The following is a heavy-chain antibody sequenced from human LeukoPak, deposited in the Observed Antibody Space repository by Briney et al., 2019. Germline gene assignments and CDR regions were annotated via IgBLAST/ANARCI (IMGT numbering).Heavy chain of an antibody. CDR2: ISSSSSYI. Sequence: PGGSLRLSCAASGFTFSSYSMNWVRQAPGKGLEWVSSISSSSSYIYYADSVKGRFTISRDSAKNSLYLQMNSLRAEDTAVYYCARDRPGIAMAGPDYWGQGTLVTVSS. D-gene: IGHD6-19*01. CDR3: ARDRPGIAMAGPDY. CDR1: GFTFSSYS. V-gene: IGHV3-21*01. J-gene: IGHJ4*02.